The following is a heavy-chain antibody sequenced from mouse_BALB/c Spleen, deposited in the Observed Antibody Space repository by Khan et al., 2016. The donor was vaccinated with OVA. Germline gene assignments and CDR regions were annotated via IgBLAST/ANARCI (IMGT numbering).Heavy chain of an antibody. CDR1: GYAFSNFL. CDR2: INPGSGGT. V-gene: IGHV1-54*01. CDR3: SRSGYGFGAY. J-gene: IGHJ3*01. Sequence: QVQLQQPGAELVRPGTSVKVSCKASGYAFSNFLIEWLKQRPGQGLELIGVINPGSGGTKYNEKFKDKATLTADTSSSPAYMQLSSLTSDDSAVYFCSRSGYGFGAYWGPGTLVTVSA. D-gene: IGHD3-2*02.